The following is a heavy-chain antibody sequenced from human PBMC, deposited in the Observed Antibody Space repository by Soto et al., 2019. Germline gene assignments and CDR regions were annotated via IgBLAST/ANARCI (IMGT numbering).Heavy chain of an antibody. D-gene: IGHD3-22*01. J-gene: IGHJ4*02. CDR2: ISYDGINK. CDR1: GFTVSSYG. V-gene: IGHV3-30*18. Sequence: QVQLVESGGGVVQPGRSLRLSCAASGFTVSSYGMHWVRQAPGKGLEWVAVISYDGINKYYTDSVKGRFTISRDNSKNTLFLQMNSLRADDTAVYYCAKDLRTPGPFYYDSSAYLPRDSWGQGTLVTVSS. CDR3: AKDLRTPGPFYYDSSAYLPRDS.